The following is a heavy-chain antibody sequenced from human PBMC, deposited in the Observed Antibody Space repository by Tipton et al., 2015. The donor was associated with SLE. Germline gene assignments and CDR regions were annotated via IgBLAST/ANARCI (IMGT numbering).Heavy chain of an antibody. V-gene: IGHV4-59*08. D-gene: IGHD3-10*01. CDR3: ARRRVQGVIRTFDY. CDR2: ISESGLT. CDR1: GGFIIGFY. Sequence: TLSLTCSVSGGFIIGFYWIWIRQPPGRELEWIGYISESGLTKYNPSLKSRVTMSVDTSKNQFSLKLTSVTVADTGVYYCARRRVQGVIRTFDYWGQGTLVTVSS. J-gene: IGHJ4*02.